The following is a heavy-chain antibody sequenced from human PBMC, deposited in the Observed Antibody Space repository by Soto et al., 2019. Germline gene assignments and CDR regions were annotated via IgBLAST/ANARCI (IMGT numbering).Heavy chain of an antibody. CDR1: GYTFTSYG. V-gene: IGHV1-18*01. J-gene: IGHJ6*03. Sequence: ASVKVSCKASGYTFTSYGISWVRQAPGQGLEWMGWISAYNGNTNYAQKLQGRVTMTTDSSTSTAYMELRSLRSDDTAVYYCASGLYDFWSGYSMYYYYYYMDVWGKGTTVTVSS. D-gene: IGHD3-3*01. CDR3: ASGLYDFWSGYSMYYYYYYMDV. CDR2: ISAYNGNT.